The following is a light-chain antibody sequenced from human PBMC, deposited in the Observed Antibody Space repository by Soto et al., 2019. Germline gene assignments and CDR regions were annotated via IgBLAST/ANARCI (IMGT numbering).Light chain of an antibody. CDR3: QQYNNWPRT. Sequence: EIVMTQSPATLSVSPGGRATLSCRASQSVSSNLAWYQQKPGQAPRLLIYGASTRATGIPARFSGSGSGTEFTLTISSLQSEDFAVYYCQQYNNWPRTFGKGTKVEIK. CDR1: QSVSSN. J-gene: IGKJ1*01. CDR2: GAS. V-gene: IGKV3-15*01.